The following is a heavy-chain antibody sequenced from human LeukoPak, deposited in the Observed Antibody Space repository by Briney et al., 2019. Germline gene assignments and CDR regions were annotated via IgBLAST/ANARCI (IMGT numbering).Heavy chain of an antibody. CDR3: AKDSGTGRIVATIGSAY. Sequence: ASVKVSCKASGYTFTGYYIHWVRQAPGQGLEWMGWINPNSGDINYPQKFQGRVTMTRDTSISTAYMELSRLRPEDTALYYCAKDSGTGRIVATIGSAYWGQGTLVTVSS. CDR1: GYTFTGYY. J-gene: IGHJ4*02. CDR2: INPNSGDI. V-gene: IGHV1-2*02. D-gene: IGHD5-12*01.